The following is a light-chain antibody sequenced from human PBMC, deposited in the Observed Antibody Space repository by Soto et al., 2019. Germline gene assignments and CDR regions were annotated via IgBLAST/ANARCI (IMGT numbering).Light chain of an antibody. V-gene: IGLV2-14*01. CDR2: EVT. CDR1: SSDVGGYNY. CDR3: SSYTSSSTYVV. Sequence: QSVLTQPASVSGSPGQSITISCTGTSSDVGGYNYVSWYQQHPGKAPKLIIYEVTNRPSGVSNRFSGSKSGNTASLTISGLQAEDEADYYCSSYTSSSTYVVFGGGTKLTVL. J-gene: IGLJ2*01.